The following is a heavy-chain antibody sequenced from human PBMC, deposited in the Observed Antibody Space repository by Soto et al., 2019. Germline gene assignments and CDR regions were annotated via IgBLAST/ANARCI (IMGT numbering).Heavy chain of an antibody. D-gene: IGHD3-10*01. J-gene: IGHJ5*02. CDR1: GYTFTGYF. Sequence: QVQLLQSGAEVKKPGASVKVSCKASGYTFTGYFMHWVRQAPGQGLEWMGWINPYSGGADYAQSFQGRVTMTRDTSISTVYMELSRLRFDDTDVYYCASVIRGAYYNSPLDTWGQGTVVTVSS. V-gene: IGHV1-2*02. CDR2: INPYSGGA. CDR3: ASVIRGAYYNSPLDT.